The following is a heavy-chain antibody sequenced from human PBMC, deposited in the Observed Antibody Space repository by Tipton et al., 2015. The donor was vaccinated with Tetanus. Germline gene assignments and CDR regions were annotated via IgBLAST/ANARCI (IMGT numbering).Heavy chain of an antibody. Sequence: SLRLSCAASGFTFSNYALSWVRQAPGKGLEWVSSISSTSTYIDYADSLKGRFTVSRDNGKNSLYLQINNLRPDDTSVYYCASGVTLDYWGQGTLVSVSS. CDR1: GFTFSNYA. CDR2: ISSTSTYI. V-gene: IGHV3-21*01. D-gene: IGHD3-10*01. J-gene: IGHJ4*02. CDR3: ASGVTLDY.